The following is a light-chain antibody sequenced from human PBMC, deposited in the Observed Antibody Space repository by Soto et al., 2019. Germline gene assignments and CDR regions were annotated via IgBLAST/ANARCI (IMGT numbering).Light chain of an antibody. CDR1: QSISSW. J-gene: IGKJ5*01. Sequence: DIQMTQSPSTLSASVGGTVTITCRASQSISSWLAWYQQKPGIAPKLLIYKASTLQSGVPARFSGSGSGTDFTLTISSLQSEDFAVYYCQQLNYWPRITFGQGTRLEIK. V-gene: IGKV1-5*03. CDR2: KAS. CDR3: QQLNYWPRIT.